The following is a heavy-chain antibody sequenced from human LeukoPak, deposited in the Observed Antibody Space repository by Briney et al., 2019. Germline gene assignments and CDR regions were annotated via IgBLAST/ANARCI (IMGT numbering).Heavy chain of an antibody. V-gene: IGHV3-23*01. CDR2: ISGSDGST. D-gene: IGHD3-22*01. CDR1: GFTFGIYG. CDR3: VRGYDSTGYYGDDF. Sequence: PGGSLRLSCAASGFTFGIYGMSWARQAPGKGLEWVSVISGSDGSTYYADSVKGRFTISRDNSKNTLYLQMNSLRAEDTAVYYCVRGYDSTGYYGDDFWGQGTLVTVSS. J-gene: IGHJ4*02.